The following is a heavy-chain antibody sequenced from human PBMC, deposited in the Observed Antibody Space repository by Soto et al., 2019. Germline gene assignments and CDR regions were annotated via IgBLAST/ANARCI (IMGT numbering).Heavy chain of an antibody. CDR2: IDPSDSYT. V-gene: IGHV5-10-1*01. J-gene: IGHJ4*02. D-gene: IGHD3-22*01. Sequence: GESLKISCKGSGYSFTSYWISWVRQMPGKGLEWMGRIDPSDSYTNYSLSFQGHVTISADKSISTAYLQWSSLKASDTAMYYCARRGSEGNYYDSRGYYFDWGQGTLVTVSS. CDR3: ARRGSEGNYYDSRGYYFD. CDR1: GYSFTSYW.